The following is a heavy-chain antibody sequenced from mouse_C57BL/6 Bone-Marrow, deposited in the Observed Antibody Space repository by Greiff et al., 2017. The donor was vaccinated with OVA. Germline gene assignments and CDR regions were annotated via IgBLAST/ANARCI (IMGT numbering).Heavy chain of an antibody. CDR2: ISYSGST. Sequence: EVQVVESGPGMVKPSQSLSLTCTVTGYSITSGYDWHWIRHFPGNKLEWMGYISYSGSTNYNPSLKSRISITHDTSKNHFFLKLNSVTTEDTATYYCARGPSPQLRPTWFAYWGQGTLVTVSA. D-gene: IGHD3-2*02. V-gene: IGHV3-1*01. CDR1: GYSITSGYD. J-gene: IGHJ3*01. CDR3: ARGPSPQLRPTWFAY.